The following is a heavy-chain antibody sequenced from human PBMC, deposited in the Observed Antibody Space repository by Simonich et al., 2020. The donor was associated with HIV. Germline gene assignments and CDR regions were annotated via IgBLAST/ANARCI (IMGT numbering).Heavy chain of an antibody. CDR1: GDPISRYY. CDR3: ARGLFLSSWAPFHY. CDR2: IAYTGIT. J-gene: IGHJ4*02. Sequence: QVQLQESGPGLVKPSETLSLTCTVSGDPISRYYWGWIRQPPGKGLEWIGPIAYTGITNYKPSLKSRFTIAVDTSKNQFSLNLTSVTAADTAVYYCARGLFLSSWAPFHYWGQGTLVTVSS. V-gene: IGHV4-59*08. D-gene: IGHD6-13*01.